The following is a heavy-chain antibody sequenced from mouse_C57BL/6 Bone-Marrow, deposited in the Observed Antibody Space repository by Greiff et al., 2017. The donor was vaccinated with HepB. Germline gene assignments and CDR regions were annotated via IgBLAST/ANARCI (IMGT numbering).Heavy chain of an antibody. CDR3: ARRTGYYAMDY. Sequence: VQLKESGPGMVKPSQSLSLTCTVTGYSITSGYDWHWIRHFPGNKLEWMGYISYSGSTNYNPSLKSRISITHDTSKNHFFLKLNSVTTEDTATYYCARRTGYYAMDYWGQGTSVTVSS. J-gene: IGHJ4*01. CDR1: GYSITSGYD. D-gene: IGHD4-1*01. CDR2: ISYSGST. V-gene: IGHV3-1*01.